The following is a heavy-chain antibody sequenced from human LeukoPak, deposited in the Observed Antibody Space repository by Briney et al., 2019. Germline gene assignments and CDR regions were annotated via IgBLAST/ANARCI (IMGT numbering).Heavy chain of an antibody. V-gene: IGHV1-18*01. CDR3: ARDSYYYDSSGYYPPNY. CDR1: GYTFTSYD. CDR2: ISAYNGNT. Sequence: ASVKVSCKASGYTFTSYDINWVRQAPGQGLEWMGWISAYNGNTNYAQKLQGRVTMTTDTSTSTAYMELRSLRSDDTAVYYCARDSYYYDSSGYYPPNYWGQGTLVTVSS. J-gene: IGHJ4*02. D-gene: IGHD3-22*01.